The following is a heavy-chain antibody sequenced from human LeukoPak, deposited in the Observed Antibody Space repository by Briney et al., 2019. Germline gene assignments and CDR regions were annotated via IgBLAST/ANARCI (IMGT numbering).Heavy chain of an antibody. J-gene: IGHJ5*02. Sequence: RTSETLSLTCTVSGDSISSYYWSWIPQPPGKGLVWIGYISNIGSTNYNPSLKSRVTISVGTSKNQFSLKLTSVTAADTAVYYCARRLKRAFDPWGQGTLVTVSS. CDR2: ISNIGST. CDR3: ARRLKRAFDP. D-gene: IGHD3-16*01. CDR1: GDSISSYY. V-gene: IGHV4-59*08.